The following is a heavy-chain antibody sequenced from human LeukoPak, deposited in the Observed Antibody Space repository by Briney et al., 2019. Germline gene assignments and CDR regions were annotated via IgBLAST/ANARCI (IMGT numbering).Heavy chain of an antibody. D-gene: IGHD6-13*01. CDR1: GYSFTNHW. Sequence: GESLKISCQVSGYSFTNHWIGWVRQMPGKGLEWMGIIYPGDSDTRYSPSFQGQVTISADKSISTAYLQWSSLKASDTAMYYCARRIAATGRGYFDYWGQGTLVTVSS. J-gene: IGHJ4*02. CDR2: IYPGDSDT. CDR3: ARRIAATGRGYFDY. V-gene: IGHV5-51*01.